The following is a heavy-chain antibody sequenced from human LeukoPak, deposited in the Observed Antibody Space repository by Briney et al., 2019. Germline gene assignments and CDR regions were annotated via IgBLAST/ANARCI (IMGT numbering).Heavy chain of an antibody. CDR1: GYTFTSYD. V-gene: IGHV1-8*01. D-gene: IGHD1-1*01. J-gene: IGHJ4*02. Sequence: GASVKVSCKASGYTFTSYDINWVRQATGQGLEWMGWMNPNSGNTGYAQKLQGRVTMTRNTSISTAYMELSSLRSEDTAVYYCAIRLERRSFRDWGQGTLVTVSS. CDR2: MNPNSGNT. CDR3: AIRLERRSFRD.